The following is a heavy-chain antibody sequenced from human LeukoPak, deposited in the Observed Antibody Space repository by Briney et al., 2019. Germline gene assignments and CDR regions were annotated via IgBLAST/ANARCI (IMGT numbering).Heavy chain of an antibody. CDR2: IKSKTDGGTT. CDR1: GFTFSNAW. Sequence: GGSLRLSCAASGFTFSNAWMSWVRQAPGKGLEWVGRIKSKTDGGTTDYAAPVKGRFTISRDDSKNTLYLQMNSLKTEDTAVLYWSTGASLYYAFLGCYPVGMDVWGQGTTVTVSS. D-gene: IGHD3-3*01. J-gene: IGHJ6*02. CDR3: STGASLYYAFLGCYPVGMDV. V-gene: IGHV3-15*01.